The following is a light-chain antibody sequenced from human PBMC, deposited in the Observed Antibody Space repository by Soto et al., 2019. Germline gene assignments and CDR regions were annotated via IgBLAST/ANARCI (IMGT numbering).Light chain of an antibody. CDR3: QQANSFPLS. CDR1: QGISSW. V-gene: IGKV1-12*01. J-gene: IGKJ4*01. CDR2: AAS. Sequence: DIQMTQSPSSVSASVGDRVTITCRASQGISSWLGWYQQKPGKDPKLLIYAASSLQSGVPSRFSGSGSGTEFILTISRLQPEDFATYYCQQANSFPLSFGGGTKVEIK.